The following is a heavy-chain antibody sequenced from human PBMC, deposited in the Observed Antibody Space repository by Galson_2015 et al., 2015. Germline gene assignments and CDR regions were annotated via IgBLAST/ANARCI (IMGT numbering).Heavy chain of an antibody. CDR2: VKQDGSEK. V-gene: IGHV3-7*03. CDR1: GFTFSNYW. CDR3: ASQTWTGYFDY. Sequence: SLRLSCAASGFTFSNYWMAWVRQAPGKGLERVANVKQDGSEKHYVDSVKGRFTISRDNAKSSLYLQMNSLRAEDTAIYYCASQTWTGYFDYWGQGILVTVSS. J-gene: IGHJ4*02. D-gene: IGHD3-10*01.